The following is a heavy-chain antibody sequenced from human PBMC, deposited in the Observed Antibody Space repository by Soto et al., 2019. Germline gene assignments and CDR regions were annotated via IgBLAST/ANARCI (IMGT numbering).Heavy chain of an antibody. Sequence: GASVKVSCKASGGTFSSYAISWVRQAPGQGLEWMGGIIPIFGTANYAQKFQGRVTITADKSTSTAYMELSSLRSEDTAVYYCARLIAARRDYYYYGMDVWGQGTTVTVS. CDR1: GGTFSSYA. CDR2: IIPIFGTA. CDR3: ARLIAARRDYYYYGMDV. J-gene: IGHJ6*02. V-gene: IGHV1-69*06. D-gene: IGHD6-6*01.